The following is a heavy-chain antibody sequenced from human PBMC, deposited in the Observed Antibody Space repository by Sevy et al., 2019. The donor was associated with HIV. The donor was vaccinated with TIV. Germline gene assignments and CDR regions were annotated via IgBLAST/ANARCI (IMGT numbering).Heavy chain of an antibody. CDR2: IYQDGSEK. CDR1: EFSFRNYW. Sequence: GGSLRLSCVASEFSFRNYWMTWVRQAPGKGLEWEANIYQDGSEKYYVDSVKGRFTISRDNTKNSLYLQMNSLRAEDTAVYYCAREGIYGDFRFPYYYGMDVWGQGTTVTVSS. D-gene: IGHD2-21*02. CDR3: AREGIYGDFRFPYYYGMDV. V-gene: IGHV3-7*01. J-gene: IGHJ6*02.